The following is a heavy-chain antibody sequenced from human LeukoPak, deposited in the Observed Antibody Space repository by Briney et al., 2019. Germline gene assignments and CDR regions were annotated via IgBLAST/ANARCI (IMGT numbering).Heavy chain of an antibody. V-gene: IGHV4-59*11. CDR3: ARGDGNWFDP. CDR2: IQNIGTT. CDR1: GXSINSHY. J-gene: IGHJ5*02. Sequence: SETLSLTCTVSGXSINSHYGSWLRQPPGEGLEWIGYIQNIGTTNYNPSLKGRVSISIDTSRTQFSLKLTSVTAADTAIYYCARGDGNWFDPWGQGTLVTVSS. D-gene: IGHD5-24*01.